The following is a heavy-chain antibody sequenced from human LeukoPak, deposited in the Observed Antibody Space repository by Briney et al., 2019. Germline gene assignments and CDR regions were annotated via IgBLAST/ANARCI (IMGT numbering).Heavy chain of an antibody. Sequence: GASVKVSCKASGYTFTSYYMHWVRQAPGQGLEWMGIINPSGGSTSYAQKFQGRVTMTRDTSTSTVYMELSSLRSDDTAVYYCARVFPLYSSSSNVGWFDPWGQGTLVTVSS. CDR3: ARVFPLYSSSSNVGWFDP. J-gene: IGHJ5*02. CDR2: INPSGGST. D-gene: IGHD6-13*01. V-gene: IGHV1-46*01. CDR1: GYTFTSYY.